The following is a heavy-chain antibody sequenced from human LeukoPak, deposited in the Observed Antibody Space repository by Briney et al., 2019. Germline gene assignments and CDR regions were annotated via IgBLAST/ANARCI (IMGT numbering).Heavy chain of an antibody. CDR2: IGTAGDT. CDR3: AREYVLAVAGTNYYHGMDV. Sequence: GGSLRLSCAASGFTVSSNYMSWVRQAPGKGLEWVSTIGTAGDTYYADSVEGRFTISRESAMNSLSLQMNTLRGGDTAHYYCAREYVLAVAGTNYYHGMDVWGQGTAVTVYS. J-gene: IGHJ6*02. CDR1: GFTVSSNY. V-gene: IGHV3-13*01. D-gene: IGHD6-19*01.